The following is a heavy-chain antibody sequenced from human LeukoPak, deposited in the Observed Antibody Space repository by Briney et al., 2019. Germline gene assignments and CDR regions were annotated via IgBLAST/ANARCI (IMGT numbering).Heavy chain of an antibody. Sequence: ASVKVSCKASGYTFTDYFMHWVRQVPGQGLEWVGWINPNSGATNYAQKFQGRVTMTRDMSITTAYMELASLRSDDTAVYYCARNGDLLTPPYYYMDIWGKGTTVTVSS. J-gene: IGHJ6*03. CDR3: ARNGDLLTPPYYYMDI. CDR2: INPNSGAT. D-gene: IGHD2-15*01. CDR1: GYTFTDYF. V-gene: IGHV1-2*02.